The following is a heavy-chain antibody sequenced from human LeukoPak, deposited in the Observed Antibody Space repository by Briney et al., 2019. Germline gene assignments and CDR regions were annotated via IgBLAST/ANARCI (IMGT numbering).Heavy chain of an antibody. D-gene: IGHD1-20*01. V-gene: IGHV1-2*02. CDR1: GYTFTGYY. CDR2: INPNSGGT. CDR3: ARDITGTTGLGVDAFDI. Sequence: ASVKVSCKASGYTFTGYYMHWVRQAPGQGLGWMGWINPNSGGTNYAQKFQGRVTMTRDTSISTAYMELSRLRSDDTAVYYCARDITGTTGLGVDAFDIWGQGTMVTVSS. J-gene: IGHJ3*02.